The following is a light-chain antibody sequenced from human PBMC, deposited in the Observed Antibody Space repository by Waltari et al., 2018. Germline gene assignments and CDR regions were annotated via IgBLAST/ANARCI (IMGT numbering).Light chain of an antibody. V-gene: IGKV3-15*01. CDR3: QQYSNWPIT. J-gene: IGKJ5*01. Sequence: EIVLTQSPTTLSVSPGERAPLSCRASQSFSSYLAWYQQKPGRAPRLLIYEASSRATGVSARFSGSGSGTEFTLTISSLQSEDFAVYYCQQYSNWPITFGQGTRLESK. CDR1: QSFSSY. CDR2: EAS.